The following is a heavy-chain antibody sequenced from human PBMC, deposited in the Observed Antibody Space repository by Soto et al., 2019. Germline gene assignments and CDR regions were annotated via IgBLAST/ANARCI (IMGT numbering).Heavy chain of an antibody. CDR2: IIPIFGTA. J-gene: IGHJ5*02. CDR1: GGTFSSYT. Sequence: SVKVSCKASGGTFSSYTISWVRQAPGQGLEWMGRIIPIFGTANYAQKFQGRVTITADESTSTAYMELSSLRSEDTAVYYCARGPPGYCSSTSCYDWFDPWGQGTLVTVSS. CDR3: ARGPPGYCSSTSCYDWFDP. V-gene: IGHV1-69*13. D-gene: IGHD2-2*01.